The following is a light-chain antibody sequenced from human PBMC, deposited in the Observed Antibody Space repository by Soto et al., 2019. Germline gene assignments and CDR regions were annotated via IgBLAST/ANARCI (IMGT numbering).Light chain of an antibody. J-gene: IGKJ1*01. V-gene: IGKV3-15*01. Sequence: EIVMTQSPATLSVSPGERATLSCRASQSVRSNLAWYQQKPGQAPRLLIYGASDRANGIPARFSGSGSETEFTLTLSSRQSEEFAVYYCQQYNNWPRTFGQGTKVEIK. CDR3: QQYNNWPRT. CDR1: QSVRSN. CDR2: GAS.